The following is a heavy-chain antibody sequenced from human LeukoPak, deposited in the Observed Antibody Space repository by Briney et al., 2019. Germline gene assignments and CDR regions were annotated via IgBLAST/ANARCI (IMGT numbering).Heavy chain of an antibody. V-gene: IGHV4-59*01. J-gene: IGHJ6*03. CDR1: GGSISSYY. CDR2: IYYSGST. D-gene: IGHD3-9*01. CDR3: ARVNYDILTGYYYYYYYMDV. Sequence: SETLSLTCTVSGGSISSYYWSWIRQPPGKGLEWVGYIYYSGSTNYNPSLKSRVTISVDTSKNQFSLKLSSVTAADTAVYYCARVNYDILTGYYYYYYYMDVWGKGTTVTISS.